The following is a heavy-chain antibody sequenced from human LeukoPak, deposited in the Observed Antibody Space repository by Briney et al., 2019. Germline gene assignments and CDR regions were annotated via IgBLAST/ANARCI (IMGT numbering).Heavy chain of an antibody. V-gene: IGHV5-51*01. CDR3: ARLALDYSNYVGWFDP. CDR2: IYPDDSDT. Sequence: GEPLKISCKGSGYSFTRYWIGWVRQMPGKGLEWMGIIYPDDSDTRYRPSFQGQVTISADKSISTAYLQWSSLKASDTAMYYCARLALDYSNYVGWFDPWGQGTLVTVSS. CDR1: GYSFTRYW. D-gene: IGHD4-11*01. J-gene: IGHJ5*02.